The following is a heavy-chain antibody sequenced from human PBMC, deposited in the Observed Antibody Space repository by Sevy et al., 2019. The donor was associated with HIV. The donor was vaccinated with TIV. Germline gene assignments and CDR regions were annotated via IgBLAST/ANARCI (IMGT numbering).Heavy chain of an antibody. CDR1: GFTFSSYW. Sequence: GGSLRLSCAASGFTFSSYWMSWVRQAPGKGLEWVANIKQDGSEKYYVDSVKGRFTISRDNAKNSLYLQMNSLRAEDTAVYYLARDSIHYYDSSGYYLSYYYYYMDVWGKGTTVTVSS. CDR3: ARDSIHYYDSSGYYLSYYYYYMDV. CDR2: IKQDGSEK. V-gene: IGHV3-7*03. D-gene: IGHD3-22*01. J-gene: IGHJ6*03.